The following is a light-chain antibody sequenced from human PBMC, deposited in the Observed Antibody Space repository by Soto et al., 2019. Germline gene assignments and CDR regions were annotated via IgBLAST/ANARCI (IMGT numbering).Light chain of an antibody. CDR3: QKRCNWALT. Sequence: IGLTQSPATLSLSPGERATLACRASQSVSSYLAWYQQKPGQAPRLLIYDASNRGTGIPARFSGTGSGTDFTLTISSLEPEDFAVYYCQKRCNWALTFSGGTKVEIK. CDR1: QSVSSY. CDR2: DAS. V-gene: IGKV3-11*01. J-gene: IGKJ4*01.